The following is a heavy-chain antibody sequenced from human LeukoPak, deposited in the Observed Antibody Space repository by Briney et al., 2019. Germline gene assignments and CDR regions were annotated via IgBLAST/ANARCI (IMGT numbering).Heavy chain of an antibody. V-gene: IGHV4-4*07. Sequence: PSETLSLTCTVSGASISSHYWSWIRQPAGKALEWIGRIYVSGSTTYNPSLESRVTMSLDTSKNHFSLKLRSVTAADTAVYYCARDSGTTGEVKFDPWGQGTLVTASS. D-gene: IGHD1-7*01. J-gene: IGHJ5*02. CDR2: IYVSGST. CDR1: GASISSHY. CDR3: ARDSGTTGEVKFDP.